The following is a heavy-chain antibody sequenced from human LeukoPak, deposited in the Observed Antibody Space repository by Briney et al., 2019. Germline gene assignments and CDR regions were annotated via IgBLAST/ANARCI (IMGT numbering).Heavy chain of an antibody. J-gene: IGHJ3*01. V-gene: IGHV1-46*01. CDR1: ENTFTNYY. D-gene: IGHD4-23*01. CDR3: ARDMSTVVTPISYAFDV. Sequence: ASVKVSCTASENTFTNYYMHWVRQAPGQGLEWLGMINPIGDRAAYAQNVQGRVTMTRDTSTTTLYMELRSLRSEDTAVYYCARDMSTVVTPISYAFDVWGQGTMVTVSS. CDR2: INPIGDRA.